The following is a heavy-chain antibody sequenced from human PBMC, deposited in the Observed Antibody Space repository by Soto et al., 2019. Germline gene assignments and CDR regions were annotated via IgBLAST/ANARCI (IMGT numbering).Heavy chain of an antibody. J-gene: IGHJ4*02. D-gene: IGHD1-1*01. CDR1: GCSISSYY. Sequence: SETLSLTCTVSGCSISSYYWSWIRQPPEKRLERIGYIYYSGNTDYNPSLKSRVTISVDTSKNQFSLKVSSVTAADTAVYYCASQKLDVPAFFDYWGQGALVTVSS. CDR2: IYYSGNT. V-gene: IGHV4-59*08. CDR3: ASQKLDVPAFFDY.